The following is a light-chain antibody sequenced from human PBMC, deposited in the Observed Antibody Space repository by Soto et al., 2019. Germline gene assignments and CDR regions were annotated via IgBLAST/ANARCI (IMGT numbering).Light chain of an antibody. V-gene: IGKV1-27*01. Sequence: ILMTQSPSSLSAFVGDRVTITCRASQDIANFLAWYQQKPGKVPKLLIYAASTLQSGVPSRFIGSGSGTDFTLTISGLQPEDVATYYCQKCKVAPFTFGGGTKVESK. J-gene: IGKJ4*01. CDR1: QDIANF. CDR3: QKCKVAPFT. CDR2: AAS.